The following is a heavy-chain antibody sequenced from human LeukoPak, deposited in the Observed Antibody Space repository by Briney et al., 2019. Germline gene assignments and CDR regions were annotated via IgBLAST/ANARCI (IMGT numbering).Heavy chain of an antibody. CDR2: IIPIFGTA. D-gene: IGHD5-24*01. V-gene: IGHV1-69*05. J-gene: IGHJ4*02. CDR3: AREAVEMAITHFDY. CDR1: GGTFSSYA. Sequence: SVKVSCKASGGTFSSYAISWVRQAPGQGLEWMGRIIPIFGTANYAQEFQGRVTITTDESTSTAYMELSSLRSEDTAVYYCAREAVEMAITHFDYWGQGTLVTVSS.